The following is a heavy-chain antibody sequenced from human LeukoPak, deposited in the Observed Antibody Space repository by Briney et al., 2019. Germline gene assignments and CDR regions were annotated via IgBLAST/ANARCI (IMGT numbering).Heavy chain of an antibody. V-gene: IGHV4-4*02. CDR2: ISLTGLT. CDR3: SRENGAFSPFGY. Sequence: SETLSLTCGVSGGSISNTNWWSWVRQPPGQGLEWIGEISLTGLTHYNPSLESRVTASLDKSKNQLSLSLTSVTAADTAVYYCSRENGAFSPFGYWGQGTLVTVLS. D-gene: IGHD2-8*01. CDR1: GGSISNTNW. J-gene: IGHJ4*02.